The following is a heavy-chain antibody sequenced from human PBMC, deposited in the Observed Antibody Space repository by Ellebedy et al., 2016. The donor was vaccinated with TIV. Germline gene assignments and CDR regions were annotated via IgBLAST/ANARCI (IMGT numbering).Heavy chain of an antibody. J-gene: IGHJ4*02. CDR3: AKGGNYYGSGSYSDY. V-gene: IGHV3-48*01. D-gene: IGHD3-10*01. CDR1: GFTFSSYS. CDR2: ISSSSSTI. Sequence: GESLKISCAASGFTFSSYSMNWVRQAPGKGLEWVSYISSSSSTIYYADSVKGRFTISRDNSKNTLYLQMNSLRAEDTAVYYCAKGGNYYGSGSYSDYWGQGTLVTVSS.